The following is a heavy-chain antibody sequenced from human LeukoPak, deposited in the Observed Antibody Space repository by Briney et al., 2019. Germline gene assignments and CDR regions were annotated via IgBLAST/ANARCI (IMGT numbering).Heavy chain of an antibody. D-gene: IGHD3-10*01. CDR2: IYYSGST. J-gene: IGHJ4*02. CDR3: ARGGAWFGELFFDY. Sequence: SETLSLTCTVSGGSISSGDYYWSWIRQPPGKGLEWIGYIYYSGSTYYNPSLKSRVTISVDTSKNQFPLKLSSVTAADTAVYYCARGGAWFGELFFDYWGQGTLVTVSS. V-gene: IGHV4-30-4*01. CDR1: GGSISSGDYY.